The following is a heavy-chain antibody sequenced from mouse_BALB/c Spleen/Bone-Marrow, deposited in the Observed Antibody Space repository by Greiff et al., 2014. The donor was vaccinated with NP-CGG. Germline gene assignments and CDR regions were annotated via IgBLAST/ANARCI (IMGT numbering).Heavy chain of an antibody. J-gene: IGHJ2*01. CDR1: GFTFSNFW. V-gene: IGHV6-6*02. CDR3: IREVYDRYVGVFDY. Sequence: EVMLVESGGGLVQPGGSMKLSCVASGFTFSNFWMNWVRQSPEKGLEWVAEIRLKSNNYATHYAESVKGRFTISREDSKSSVYLQMNNLRTEDTGIYYCIREVYDRYVGVFDYWGQGTTLTVSS. D-gene: IGHD2-3*01. CDR2: IRLKSNNYAT.